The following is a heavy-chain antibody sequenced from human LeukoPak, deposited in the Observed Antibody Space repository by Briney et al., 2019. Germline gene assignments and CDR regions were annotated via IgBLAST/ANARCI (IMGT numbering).Heavy chain of an antibody. CDR3: ARGLMMAVAGRGEFHY. D-gene: IGHD6-13*01. CDR2: IYYSGST. V-gene: IGHV4-59*01. J-gene: IGHJ4*02. Sequence: PSETLSLTCTVSGGSISSYCWCWIRQPPGKGLEWIGYIYYSGSTNYNPSLKSRVTISVDTSKNQFSLKLSSVTAADTAVYYCARGLMMAVAGRGEFHYWGQGTLVTVSS. CDR1: GGSISSYC.